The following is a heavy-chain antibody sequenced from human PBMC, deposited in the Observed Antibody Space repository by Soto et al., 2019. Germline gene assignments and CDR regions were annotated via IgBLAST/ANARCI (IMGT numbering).Heavy chain of an antibody. J-gene: IGHJ4*02. CDR3: ARQRLLGIAAAGTVRGGNYFDY. D-gene: IGHD6-13*01. Sequence: QLQLQESGPGLVKPSETLSLTCTVSGGSISSSSYYWGWIRQPPGKGLEWIGSIYYSGSTYYNPSLKSRVTISVDTSKNPFSLKLSSVTAADTAVYYCARQRLLGIAAAGTVRGGNYFDYWGQGTLVTVSS. CDR1: GGSISSSSYY. V-gene: IGHV4-39*01. CDR2: IYYSGST.